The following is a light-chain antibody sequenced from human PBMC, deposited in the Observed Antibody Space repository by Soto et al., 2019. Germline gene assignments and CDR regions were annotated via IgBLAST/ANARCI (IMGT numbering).Light chain of an antibody. CDR1: SSDGGGYNY. V-gene: IGLV2-14*01. CDR3: SSSTSSSTLVV. Sequence: QSALTQPASVSGSLGQSITISCTGTSSDGGGYNYVSWYQQHPGKAPKLMIYDVSNRPSGVFTHLSGSKSGNTASLTISGRQAEDEADDYCSSSTSSSTLVVFGGGTKLTVL. J-gene: IGLJ2*01. CDR2: DVS.